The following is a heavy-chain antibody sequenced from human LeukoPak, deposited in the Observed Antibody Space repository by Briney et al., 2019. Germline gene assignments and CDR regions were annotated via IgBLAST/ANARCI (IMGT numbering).Heavy chain of an antibody. D-gene: IGHD5-18*01. CDR1: GFTFSSYA. J-gene: IGHJ4*02. V-gene: IGHV3-30*04. Sequence: GGSLRLSCAASGFTFSSYAMHWVRQAPGKGLEWVAVISYGGSNKYYADSVKGRFTISRDNSKNTLYLQMNSLRAEDTAVYYCARGGKRIQLWLYVDYWGQGTLVTVSS. CDR3: ARGGKRIQLWLYVDY. CDR2: ISYGGSNK.